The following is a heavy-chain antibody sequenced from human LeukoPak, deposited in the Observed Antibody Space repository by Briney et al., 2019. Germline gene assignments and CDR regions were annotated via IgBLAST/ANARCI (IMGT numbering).Heavy chain of an antibody. CDR3: ASGSSTDY. V-gene: IGHV1-2*02. CDR2: IHPSSGGT. D-gene: IGHD6-6*01. J-gene: IGHJ4*02. Sequence: ASVKVSCKTSGYTFTNYYMHWVRQVPGQGLEWLGWIHPSSGGTNYAQKFQGRVTMTKDTSINTAYMELSSLRSDDTAVYYCASGSSTDYWGQGTLVTVSS. CDR1: GYTFTNYY.